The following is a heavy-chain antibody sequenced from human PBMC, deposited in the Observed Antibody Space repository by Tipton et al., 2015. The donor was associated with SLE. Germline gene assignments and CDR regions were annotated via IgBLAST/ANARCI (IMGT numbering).Heavy chain of an antibody. J-gene: IGHJ4*02. CDR2: ISYSGST. D-gene: IGHD6-19*01. V-gene: IGHV4-59*01. CDR3: ARGGYSSGWYGDYFVY. CDR1: GGSFSGYY. Sequence: TLSLTCDVNGGSFSGYYWSWIRQPPGKGLEWIGYISYSGSTNYSPSLKSRVTISLDTSKTQFSLKLRSVTAADTAIYYCARGGYSSGWYGDYFVYCGQGTLVTVSS.